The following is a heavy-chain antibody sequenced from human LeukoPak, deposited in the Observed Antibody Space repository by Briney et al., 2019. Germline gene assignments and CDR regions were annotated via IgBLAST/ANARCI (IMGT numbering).Heavy chain of an antibody. J-gene: IGHJ4*02. Sequence: GGSLRLSCAASGFTFSGSAMHWVRQASGKGLEWVGRIRSKANSYATAYAASVKGRFTISRDDSKNTAYLQMNSLRAEDTAVYYCAVQRTLWQQVLDHWGQGVLVTVSS. CDR2: IRSKANSYAT. V-gene: IGHV3-73*01. D-gene: IGHD6-13*01. CDR3: AVQRTLWQQVLDH. CDR1: GFTFSGSA.